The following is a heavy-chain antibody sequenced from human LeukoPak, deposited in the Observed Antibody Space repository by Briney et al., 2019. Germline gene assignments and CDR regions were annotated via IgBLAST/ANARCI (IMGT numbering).Heavy chain of an antibody. CDR1: GFTVSSNC. J-gene: IGHJ4*02. Sequence: PGGSLRLSCAASGFTVSSNCMTWVRQAPGMGLEWVSVLCSGGSTYYADSVKGRFTISTDNSKNTLYLQMNSLRAEDTAVYCCAREVGYGYALDYWGQGTLVTVSS. V-gene: IGHV3-53*01. CDR2: LCSGGST. CDR3: AREVGYGYALDY. D-gene: IGHD5-18*01.